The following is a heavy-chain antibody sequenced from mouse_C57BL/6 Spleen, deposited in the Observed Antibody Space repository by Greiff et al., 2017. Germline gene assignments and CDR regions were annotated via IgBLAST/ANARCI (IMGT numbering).Heavy chain of an antibody. CDR3: ARGHYFDY. CDR1: GYAFSSSW. J-gene: IGHJ2*01. V-gene: IGHV1-82*01. CDR2: IYPGDGDT. Sequence: QVQLQQSGPELVKPGASVKISCKASGYAFSSSWMNWVKQRPGKGLEWIGRIYPGDGDTNYNGKFKGKATLTADKSSSTAYMQLSSLTSEDSAVYFSARGHYFDYWGQGTTLTVSS.